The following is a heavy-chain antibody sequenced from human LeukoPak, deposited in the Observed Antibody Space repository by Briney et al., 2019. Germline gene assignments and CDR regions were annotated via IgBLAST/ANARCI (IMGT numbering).Heavy chain of an antibody. D-gene: IGHD6-13*01. CDR1: GFTFSSYT. V-gene: IGHV3-30*04. CDR2: ISYDGSNK. J-gene: IGHJ4*02. Sequence: PGGSLRLSCAASGFTFSSYTMHWVRQAPGKGLEWVAVISYDGSNKYYADSVKGRFTISRDNAKNTVYLEMNSLRSEDTAVYYCARAISSSWGKVDYWGQGTLVTVSS. CDR3: ARAISSSWGKVDY.